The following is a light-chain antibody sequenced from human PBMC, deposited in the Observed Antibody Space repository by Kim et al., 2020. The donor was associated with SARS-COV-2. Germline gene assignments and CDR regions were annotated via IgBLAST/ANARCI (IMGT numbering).Light chain of an antibody. Sequence: SYELTQPPSVSVAPGQTASITCGGNNIGNKNVHWYQHKPGQAPLLVISYDSDRPAGIPDQFSGSNSGNTATLTISRVEAGDEADYYCQLWDSGSDHVVFGGGTQLTFL. CDR3: QLWDSGSDHVV. J-gene: IGLJ2*01. V-gene: IGLV3-21*04. CDR2: YDS. CDR1: NIGNKN.